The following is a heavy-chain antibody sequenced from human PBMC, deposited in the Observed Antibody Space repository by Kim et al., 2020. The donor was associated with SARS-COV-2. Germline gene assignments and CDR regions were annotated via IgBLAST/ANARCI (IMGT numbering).Heavy chain of an antibody. D-gene: IGHD5-12*01. Sequence: GGSLRLSCAASGFTFSSYAMSWVRQAPGKGLEWVSAISGSGGSTYYADSVKGRFTISRDNSKNTLYLQMNSLRAEDTAVYYCAKDQATILKTYYFDYWVQGTLVTVSS. CDR3: AKDQATILKTYYFDY. J-gene: IGHJ4*02. V-gene: IGHV3-23*01. CDR1: GFTFSSYA. CDR2: ISGSGGST.